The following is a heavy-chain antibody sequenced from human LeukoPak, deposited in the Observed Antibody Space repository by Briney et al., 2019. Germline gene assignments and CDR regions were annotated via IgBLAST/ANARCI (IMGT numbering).Heavy chain of an antibody. J-gene: IGHJ3*02. V-gene: IGHV4-61*02. CDR2: IYTSGST. D-gene: IGHD1-26*01. CDR1: GGSISSGSYF. CDR3: ARERAGAGALDI. Sequence: SETLSLTCTVPGGSISSGSYFGGWIRQPAGKGLEWIVRIYTSGSTNYNASLKSRVTISADMSKNQFSLNLSSVTAADTAVYYCARERAGAGALDIWGQGSLVTVSS.